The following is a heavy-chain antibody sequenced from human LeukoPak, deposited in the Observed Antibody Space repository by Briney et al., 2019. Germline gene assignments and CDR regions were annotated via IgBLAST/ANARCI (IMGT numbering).Heavy chain of an antibody. Sequence: PSETLSLTCTVSGGSISSYYWSWIRQPAGKGLEWSGRIYTSGSTNYNPSPKSRVTMPVDTSKNQFSLKLSSVTAAHTAVYYCARGRGSGSYSQWGQGTLVTVSS. CDR1: GGSISSYY. CDR2: IYTSGST. J-gene: IGHJ4*02. CDR3: ARGRGSGSYSQ. V-gene: IGHV4-4*07. D-gene: IGHD3-10*01.